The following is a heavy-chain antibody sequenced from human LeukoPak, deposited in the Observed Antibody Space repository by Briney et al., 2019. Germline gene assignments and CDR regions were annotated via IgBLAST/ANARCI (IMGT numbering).Heavy chain of an antibody. CDR3: ARGRGSSGYLG. CDR2: INIVVSST. V-gene: IGHV3-74*01. Sequence: PRRSLRLSCAPSGFTFNGYWMYWVRQAPGEGLVGVSRINIVVSSTTYADSVKGRFTTSRDNAKNSLYLQMNRLRDEDTAVYYCARGRGSSGYLGWGQGTMVIVSS. D-gene: IGHD3-22*01. CDR1: GFTFNGYW. J-gene: IGHJ3*01.